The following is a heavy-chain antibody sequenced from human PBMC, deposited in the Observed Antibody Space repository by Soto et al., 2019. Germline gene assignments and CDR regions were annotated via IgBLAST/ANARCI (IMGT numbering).Heavy chain of an antibody. Sequence: ASETLSLTCTVSGGSISSGGYYWSWLRQHPGKGLEWIGYIYYSGNTYYNPSLKSRVTISIDTSKNQFSLKLSSVTAADTAVYYCAREGYSSGYYYYYGMDVWGQGTTVTVSS. J-gene: IGHJ6*02. CDR2: IYYSGNT. V-gene: IGHV4-31*03. CDR1: GGSISSGGYY. D-gene: IGHD3-22*01. CDR3: AREGYSSGYYYYYGMDV.